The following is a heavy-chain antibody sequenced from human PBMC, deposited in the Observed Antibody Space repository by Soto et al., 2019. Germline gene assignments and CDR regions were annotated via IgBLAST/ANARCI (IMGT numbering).Heavy chain of an antibody. CDR2: ISSDGSNK. V-gene: IGHV3-30*18. CDR3: AKPGYIYGAVWAYFQH. J-gene: IGHJ1*01. CDR1: GFTFSSSG. D-gene: IGHD5-18*01. Sequence: QVQLVESGGDVVQPGRSLRLSCAASGFTFSSSGMHWVRQAPGKGLEWVALISSDGSNKYYADSVKGRFTISRDNSKNKLYLQMNSLRAEDTAVYYCAKPGYIYGAVWAYFQHWGQGTLVTVSS.